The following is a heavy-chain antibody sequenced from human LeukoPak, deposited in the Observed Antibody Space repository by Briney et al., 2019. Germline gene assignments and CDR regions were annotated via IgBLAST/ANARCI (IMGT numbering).Heavy chain of an antibody. CDR1: GFTFSSYS. D-gene: IGHD6-25*01. V-gene: IGHV3-21*01. J-gene: IGHJ4*02. Sequence: NPGGSLRLSCAASGFTFSSYSMNWVRQAPGKVLEWVSSISSSSSYIYYADSVKGRFTISRDNAKNSLYLQMNSLRAEVTAVYYCARGVRRLPFDYWGQGTLVTVSS. CDR3: ARGVRRLPFDY. CDR2: ISSSSSYI.